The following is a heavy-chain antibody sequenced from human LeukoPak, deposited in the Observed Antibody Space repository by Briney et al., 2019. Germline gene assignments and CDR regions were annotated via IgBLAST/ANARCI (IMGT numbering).Heavy chain of an antibody. CDR1: GFTFSSYA. V-gene: IGHV3-23*01. J-gene: IGHJ4*02. CDR2: ISGSGGST. Sequence: GSLRLSCAASGFTFSSYAMSWVRQAPGKGLEWVSAISGSGGSTYYAGSVKGRFTISRDNSKNTLYLQMNSLRAEDTAVYYCAKVIIRSVRFDYWGQGTLVTVSS. CDR3: AKVIIRSVRFDY.